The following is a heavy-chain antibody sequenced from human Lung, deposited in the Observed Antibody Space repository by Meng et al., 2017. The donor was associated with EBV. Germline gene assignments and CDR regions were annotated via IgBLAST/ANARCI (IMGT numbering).Heavy chain of an antibody. Sequence: QWQLVQSGGEVKKPGASVKVFCKASGYTFTNVYMHWVRQAPGQGLEWMGVINPSGGSTNHAQKFQGRLTMTRDTSTSTVYMELSSLRSEDTAVYYCARGDGGNGPDYWGQGTLVTVSS. CDR2: INPSGGST. CDR1: GYTFTNVY. V-gene: IGHV1-46*01. J-gene: IGHJ4*02. D-gene: IGHD4-23*01. CDR3: ARGDGGNGPDY.